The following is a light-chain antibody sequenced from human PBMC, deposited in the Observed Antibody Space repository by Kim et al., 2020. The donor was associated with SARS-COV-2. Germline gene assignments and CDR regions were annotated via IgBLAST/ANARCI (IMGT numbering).Light chain of an antibody. CDR1: TGAVTSGYY. V-gene: IGLV7-43*01. CDR3: LLYYGGVWV. J-gene: IGLJ3*02. CDR2: TAS. Sequence: QAVVTQEPSLTVSPGGTVTLTCASNTGAVTSGYYPNWFQLKPGQAPRSMIHTASGRHSWTPPRFSGSLLGGKAALTLSGVQPEDEAEYYCLLYYGGVWVFGGGTQLTVL.